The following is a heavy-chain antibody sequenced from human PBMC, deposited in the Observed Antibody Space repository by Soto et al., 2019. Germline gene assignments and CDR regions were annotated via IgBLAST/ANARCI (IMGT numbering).Heavy chain of an antibody. Sequence: LRLSCAVYGGSFSGYYWSWIRQPPGKGLEWIGEINHSGSTNYNPSLKSRVTISVDTSKNQFSLKLSSVTAADTAVYYCARALPGVVAVEYSSSSHYMDVWGKGTTVTVSS. CDR3: ARALPGVVAVEYSSSSHYMDV. CDR2: INHSGST. J-gene: IGHJ6*03. CDR1: GGSFSGYY. V-gene: IGHV4-34*01. D-gene: IGHD6-13*01.